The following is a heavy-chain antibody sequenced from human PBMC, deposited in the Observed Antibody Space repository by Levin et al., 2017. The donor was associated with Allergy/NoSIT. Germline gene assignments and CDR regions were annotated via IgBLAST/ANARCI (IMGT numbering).Heavy chain of an antibody. CDR2: VYYSGST. CDR1: GDSISSTHYY. D-gene: IGHD3-10*01. V-gene: IGHV4-39*01. Sequence: SQTLSLTCTVSGDSISSTHYYWAWIRQPPGKGLEWIGSVYYSGSTYYNPSLTSRVSISVDTSKNQFSLRLSSATAADTAVYYCARHPRTLAASGNLAFDVWGRGTMVTVSS. CDR3: ARHPRTLAASGNLAFDV. J-gene: IGHJ3*01.